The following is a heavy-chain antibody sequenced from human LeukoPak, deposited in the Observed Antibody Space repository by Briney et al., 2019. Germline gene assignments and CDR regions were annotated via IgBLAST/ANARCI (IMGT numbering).Heavy chain of an antibody. CDR1: GFTFSSYW. D-gene: IGHD6-6*01. CDR2: IKQDGSEK. CDR3: ARAPWIAACDY. V-gene: IGHV3-7*01. Sequence: PGGSLRLSCAASGFTFSSYWMSWVRQAPVKGLEWVANIKQDGSEKYYVDSVKGRFTISRDNAKNSLYLQINSLRAEDTAVYYCARAPWIAACDYWGQGTLVTVSS. J-gene: IGHJ4*02.